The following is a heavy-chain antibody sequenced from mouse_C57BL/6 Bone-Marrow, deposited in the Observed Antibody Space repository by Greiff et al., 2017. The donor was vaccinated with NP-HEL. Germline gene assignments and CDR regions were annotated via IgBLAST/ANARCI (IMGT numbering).Heavy chain of an antibody. D-gene: IGHD1-1*01. J-gene: IGHJ1*03. V-gene: IGHV5-6*01. CDR1: GFTFSSYG. CDR2: ISSGGSYT. CDR3: ARPVYYYGSTYWYFDV. Sequence: EVMLVESGGDLVKPGGSLKLSCAASGFTFSSYGMSWVRQTPDKRLEWVATISSGGSYTYYPDSVKGRFTISRDNAKNTLYLPMSSLKSEDTAMYYCARPVYYYGSTYWYFDVWGTGTTVTVSS.